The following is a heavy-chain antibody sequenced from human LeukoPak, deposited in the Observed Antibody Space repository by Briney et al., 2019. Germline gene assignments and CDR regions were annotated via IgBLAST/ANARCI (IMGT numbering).Heavy chain of an antibody. Sequence: GGSLRLSCAASGFTFSNYPMHWVRQAPGKGLEWVALISDDGSSKFYSDSVKGRFTISRDNSNNTLYLQMNSLRPEDTAVYYGARSPLSYLFDYWGQGTLVTVSS. V-gene: IGHV3-30-3*01. CDR1: GFTFSNYP. CDR3: ARSPLSYLFDY. CDR2: ISDDGSSK. J-gene: IGHJ4*02.